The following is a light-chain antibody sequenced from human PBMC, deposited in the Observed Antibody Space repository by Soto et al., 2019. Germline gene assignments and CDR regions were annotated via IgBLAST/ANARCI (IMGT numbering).Light chain of an antibody. V-gene: IGKV1-39*01. CDR3: QQSYTIPYT. Sequence: DIQMTQSPSSLSASVGDRVTITCRASQSISTYLNWFQQKPGKAPRLLLYSVSSLQSGVPSRFSGSGSGTDFTLTISSLQPEDFASYFCQQSYTIPYTFAQGTQLEIK. CDR2: SVS. CDR1: QSISTY. J-gene: IGKJ2*01.